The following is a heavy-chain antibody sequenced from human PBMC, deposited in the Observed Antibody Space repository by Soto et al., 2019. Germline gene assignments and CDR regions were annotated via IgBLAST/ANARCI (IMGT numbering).Heavy chain of an antibody. Sequence: QVQLQESGPGLVKPSETLSLTCTVSGDSLTRNYWSWIRQSPGKGLEWLAFIHNGRTTNYNPSLVRRVSISVDTSKSQLSLNLNSVTAADTAVYYCARTLSGGFDYWGQGTLVTVSS. J-gene: IGHJ4*02. CDR2: IHNGRTT. CDR3: ARTLSGGFDY. V-gene: IGHV4-59*01. CDR1: GDSLTRNY.